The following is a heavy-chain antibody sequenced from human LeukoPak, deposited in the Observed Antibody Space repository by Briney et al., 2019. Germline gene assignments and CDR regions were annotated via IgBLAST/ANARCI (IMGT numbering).Heavy chain of an antibody. D-gene: IGHD6-13*01. Sequence: GGSLRLSCAASGFTVSSNYMSWVRQAPGKGLEWVSVIYSGGSTYYADSVKGRFTISRDNSKNTLYLQMNSLRAEDTAVYYCARVGVSSSWYFSVWGQGILVTVSS. CDR3: ARVGVSSSWYFSV. J-gene: IGHJ4*02. V-gene: IGHV3-53*01. CDR2: IYSGGST. CDR1: GFTVSSNY.